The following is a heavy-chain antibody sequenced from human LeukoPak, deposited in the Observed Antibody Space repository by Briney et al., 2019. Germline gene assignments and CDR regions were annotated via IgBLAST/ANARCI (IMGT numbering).Heavy chain of an antibody. Sequence: ASVKVSCKASGYTFTGYYMHWVRQAPGQGLEWMGRINPNSGGTNYAQKFQGRVTMTRDTSISTAYMELSRLRSDDTAVHYCARDTGYSSSWYYGDFDYWGQGTLVTVSS. D-gene: IGHD6-13*01. CDR3: ARDTGYSSSWYYGDFDY. CDR1: GYTFTGYY. J-gene: IGHJ4*02. CDR2: INPNSGGT. V-gene: IGHV1-2*06.